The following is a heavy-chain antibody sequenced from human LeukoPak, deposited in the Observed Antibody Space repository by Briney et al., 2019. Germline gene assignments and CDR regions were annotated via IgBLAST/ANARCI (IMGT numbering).Heavy chain of an antibody. J-gene: IGHJ4*02. D-gene: IGHD5-24*01. Sequence: GGSLRPSCEASGFTFSDYYLGWIRQAPGKGLEWISYISGSSSHINYADSVKGRFTISRDNSKNTLYLQMNSLRAEDTAVYYCAKDPEMATITGHYFDYWGQGTLVTVSS. V-gene: IGHV3-11*06. CDR2: ISGSSSHI. CDR1: GFTFSDYY. CDR3: AKDPEMATITGHYFDY.